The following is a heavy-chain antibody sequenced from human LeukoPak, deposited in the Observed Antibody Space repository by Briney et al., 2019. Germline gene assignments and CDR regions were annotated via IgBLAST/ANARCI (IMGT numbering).Heavy chain of an antibody. CDR1: GGSISSGSYY. D-gene: IGHD3-22*01. Sequence: PSQTLSLTCTVSGGSISSGSYYWSWIRQPAGKGLEWIGRIYTSGSTNYNPSLKSRVTIPVDTSKNQFSLKLSSVTAADTAVYYCASDYDHEDYWGQGTLVTVSS. V-gene: IGHV4-61*02. CDR3: ASDYDHEDY. CDR2: IYTSGST. J-gene: IGHJ4*02.